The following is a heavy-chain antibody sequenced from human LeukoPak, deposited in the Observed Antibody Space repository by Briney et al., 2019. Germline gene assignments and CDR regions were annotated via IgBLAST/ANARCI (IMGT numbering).Heavy chain of an antibody. V-gene: IGHV4-38-2*02. CDR1: GYSISIGYY. CDR2: IYHSGRT. CDR3: ARGEEQLALFDY. Sequence: PSETLSLTCTVSGYSISIGYYWGWIRQPPGKGLEWIGSIYHSGRTYYNPSLKSRVTISVDTSKNQFSLKLSSVTAADTAVYYCARGEEQLALFDYWGQGTLVTVSS. D-gene: IGHD6-13*01. J-gene: IGHJ4*02.